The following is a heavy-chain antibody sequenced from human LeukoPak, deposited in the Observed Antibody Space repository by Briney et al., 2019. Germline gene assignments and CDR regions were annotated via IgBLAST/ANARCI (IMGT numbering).Heavy chain of an antibody. Sequence: PSETLSLTCTVSGGSISSSSYYWGWIRQPPGKGLEWIGYIYYSGSTNYNPSLKSRVTISVDTSKNQFSLKLSSVTAADTAVYYCARRVSRGTYFDYWGQGTLVTVSS. CDR3: ARRVSRGTYFDY. J-gene: IGHJ4*01. CDR1: GGSISSSSYY. D-gene: IGHD3-10*01. CDR2: IYYSGST. V-gene: IGHV4-61*05.